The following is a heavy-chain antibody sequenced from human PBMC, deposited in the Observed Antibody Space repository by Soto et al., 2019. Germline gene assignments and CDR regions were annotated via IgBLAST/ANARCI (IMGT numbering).Heavy chain of an antibody. Sequence: QVQLQESGPGLVKPSETLSLTCSVSGGSITSHYCSWFRQPPGKGLEWIGYINHSGLTSYNPSLKSRVTMSVDTSKNHFSLKVNSVTAADTALYYCARQGFGQLHGLVDVWGPGTTVTASS. CDR1: GGSITSHY. D-gene: IGHD3-10*01. J-gene: IGHJ6*02. CDR2: INHSGLT. CDR3: ARQGFGQLHGLVDV. V-gene: IGHV4-59*08.